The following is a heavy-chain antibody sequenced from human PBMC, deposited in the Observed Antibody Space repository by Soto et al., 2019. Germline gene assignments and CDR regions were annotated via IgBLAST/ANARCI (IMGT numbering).Heavy chain of an antibody. CDR1: GGSFRGYY. CDR2: INHSGST. Sequence: SETLSLTCAVYGGSFRGYYWSWLRQPPGKGLEWIAEINHSGSTNYNPSRKRQVTIAGDTSKNQFPLKLSSVTVADTAVYYCARGPTRLPGIAAAGGMDVWGQGTTVTVSS. D-gene: IGHD6-13*01. V-gene: IGHV4-34*01. J-gene: IGHJ6*02. CDR3: ARGPTRLPGIAAAGGMDV.